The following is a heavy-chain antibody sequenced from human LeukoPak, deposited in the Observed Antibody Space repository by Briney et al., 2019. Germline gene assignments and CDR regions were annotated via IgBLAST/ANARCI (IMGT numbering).Heavy chain of an antibody. Sequence: GGSLRLSCAASGFTFSSYGMHWVRQAPGKGLEWVAVIWYDGSIKYYADSVKGRFTISRDNPKNTLYLQMNSLRAEDTAVYYCARLPLRSIAVGYYGMDVWGQGTTVTVSS. J-gene: IGHJ6*02. CDR1: GFTFSSYG. CDR3: ARLPLRSIAVGYYGMDV. D-gene: IGHD6-6*01. CDR2: IWYDGSIK. V-gene: IGHV3-33*01.